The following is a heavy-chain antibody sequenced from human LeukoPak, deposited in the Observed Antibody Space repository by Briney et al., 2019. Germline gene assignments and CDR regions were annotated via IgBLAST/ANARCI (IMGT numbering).Heavy chain of an antibody. CDR3: ARDPYYDYWSGYYYPYFDY. CDR1: GGSISSYY. CDR2: IYTSGST. Sequence: PSETLSLTCTVSGGSISSYYWSWIRQPAGKGLEWVGRIYTSGSTNYNPSLKSRVTMSVDTSKNQFSLQLSSVTAADTAVYYCARDPYYDYWSGYYYPYFDYWHQGTLVTVSS. J-gene: IGHJ4*02. D-gene: IGHD3-3*01. V-gene: IGHV4-4*07.